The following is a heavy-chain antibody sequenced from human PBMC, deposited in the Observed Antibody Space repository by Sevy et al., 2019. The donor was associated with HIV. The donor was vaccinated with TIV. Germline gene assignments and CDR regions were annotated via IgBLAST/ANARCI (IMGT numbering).Heavy chain of an antibody. V-gene: IGHV4-39*02. J-gene: IGHJ6*02. CDR3: ARDDGGSRGSYYYYGMDV. D-gene: IGHD2-15*01. CDR2: IYYSGST. CDR1: GGSISSSSYY. Sequence: SETLSLTCTVSGGSISSSSYYWGWIRQPPGKGLEWIGSIYYSGSTYYNPSLKSRVTISVDTSKNQFSLKLSSVTAADTAVYYCARDDGGSRGSYYYYGMDVWGPGTTVTVSS.